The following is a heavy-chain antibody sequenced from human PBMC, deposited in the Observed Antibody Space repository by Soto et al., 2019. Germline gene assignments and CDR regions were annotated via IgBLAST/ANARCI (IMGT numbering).Heavy chain of an antibody. V-gene: IGHV1-18*01. CDR1: GYTFTSYG. D-gene: IGHD6-13*01. J-gene: IGHJ6*02. Sequence: QVQLVQSGAEVKKPGASVKVSCKASGYTFTSYGISWVRQAPGQGLEWMGWISAYNGNTNYAQKLQGRVTMTTDTHPSHAYMDLRSLRAADESVYYCAGGYSSSARSYYYGMYVWGQGATVTVSS. CDR3: AGGYSSSARSYYYGMYV. CDR2: ISAYNGNT.